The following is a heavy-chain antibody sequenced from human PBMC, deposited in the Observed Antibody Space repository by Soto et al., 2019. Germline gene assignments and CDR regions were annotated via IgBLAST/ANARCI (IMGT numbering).Heavy chain of an antibody. Sequence: PSETLSLTCTVSGGSISSYYWSWIRQPPGKGLKWIGYIYYSGSTNYNPSLKSRVTISVDTSKNQFSLKLSSVTAADTAVYYCARDVLVRGVITHNWFDPWGQGTLVTVSS. CDR2: IYYSGST. J-gene: IGHJ5*02. V-gene: IGHV4-59*01. CDR1: GGSISSYY. CDR3: ARDVLVRGVITHNWFDP. D-gene: IGHD3-10*01.